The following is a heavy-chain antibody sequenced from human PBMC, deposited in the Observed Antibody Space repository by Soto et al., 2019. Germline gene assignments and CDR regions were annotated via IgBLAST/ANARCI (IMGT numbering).Heavy chain of an antibody. CDR1: GGTFSSYA. J-gene: IGHJ4*02. V-gene: IGHV1-69*13. CDR2: IIHIFCTA. D-gene: IGHD6-13*01. Sequence: SEKVSCKASGGTFSSYAISWVRQAPGQGVEGMGGIIHIFCTANYAQKFQGRVTITADESTSKAYMELSILRFEDTAVYYCARVVAAAAGSYYFDFWGQGTLVTVSS. CDR3: ARVVAAAAGSYYFDF.